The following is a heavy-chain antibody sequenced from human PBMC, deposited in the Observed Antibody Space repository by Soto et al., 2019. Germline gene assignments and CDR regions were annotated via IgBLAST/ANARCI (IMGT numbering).Heavy chain of an antibody. V-gene: IGHV3-43*01. CDR3: AKDIRGYCTNGVCAYYYYYGMDV. CDR2: ISWDGGGT. J-gene: IGHJ6*02. Sequence: GGSLRLSCAASGFTFDDYTMHWVRQAPGKGLEWVSLISWDGGGTYYADSVKGRFTISRDNSKNSLYLQMNSLRTEDTALYYCAKDIRGYCTNGVCAYYYYYGMDVWGQGTTVTVSS. CDR1: GFTFDDYT. D-gene: IGHD2-8*01.